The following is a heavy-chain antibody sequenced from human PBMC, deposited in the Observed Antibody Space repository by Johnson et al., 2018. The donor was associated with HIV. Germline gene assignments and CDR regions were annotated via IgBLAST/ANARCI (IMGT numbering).Heavy chain of an antibody. J-gene: IGHJ3*02. CDR1: GFTFSSYG. V-gene: IGHV3-30*18. CDR2: ISYDGSNT. D-gene: IGHD6-6*01. CDR3: AKGESSSSEPDAFDI. Sequence: QLVESGGGVVQPRRSLRLSCAASGFTFSSYGMHWVRQAPGKGLEWVAVISYDGSNTYYADSVKGRFTISRDNSKNTLYLQMNSLRAEDTAVYYCAKGESSSSEPDAFDIWGQGTMVTVSS.